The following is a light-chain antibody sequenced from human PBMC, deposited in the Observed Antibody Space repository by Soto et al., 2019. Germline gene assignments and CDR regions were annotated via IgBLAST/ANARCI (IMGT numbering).Light chain of an antibody. CDR2: EVT. CDR3: CSDAGSGIYV. CDR1: SSDVGRYNF. J-gene: IGLJ1*01. V-gene: IGLV2-23*02. Sequence: QSVLTQPASVSGSPGQSITISCTGTSSDVGRYNFVSWYQQRPDKVPKVMIYEVTKRPSGVSNRFSGSKSGNMAFLTISGLQAEDEADYYCCSDAGSGIYVFGTGTKVTVL.